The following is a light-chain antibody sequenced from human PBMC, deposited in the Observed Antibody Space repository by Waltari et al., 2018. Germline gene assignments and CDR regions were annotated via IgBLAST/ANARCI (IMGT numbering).Light chain of an antibody. V-gene: IGKV3-20*01. CDR3: QKYESLPAT. J-gene: IGKJ1*01. Sequence: EIVLTQSPGTLSLSPGEGATLSCRASQSVSKFLAWYQQKPGQAPRLLIYHASNRASGITDRFSGSGFGTDFSLTISRLEPEDFAVYYCQKYESLPATFGQGTKVEVK. CDR1: QSVSKF. CDR2: HAS.